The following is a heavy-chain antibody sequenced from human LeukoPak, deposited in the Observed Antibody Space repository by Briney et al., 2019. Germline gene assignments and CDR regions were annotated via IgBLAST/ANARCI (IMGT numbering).Heavy chain of an antibody. CDR1: GFTFSSYE. V-gene: IGHV3-48*03. Sequence: GGSLRLSCAASGFTFSSYEMNWVRQAPGKGLEWVSYISSSGSTIYYADSVKGRFTISRDNAKNSLYLQMNSLRAEDTAVYYCARDPGRARRAAAAHASYFTSWGRGPLVTVSS. CDR2: ISSSGSTI. CDR3: ARDPGRARRAAAAHASYFTS. D-gene: IGHD6-13*01. J-gene: IGHJ4*02.